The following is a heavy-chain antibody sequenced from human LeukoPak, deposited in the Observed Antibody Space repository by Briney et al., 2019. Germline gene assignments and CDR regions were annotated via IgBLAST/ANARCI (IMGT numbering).Heavy chain of an antibody. Sequence: GGSLRLSCAASGFTFSSYGMHWVRQAPGKGLEWVAFIRYDGSNKYYADSVKGRFTISRDDSKNTLYLQMNSLRAEDTAVYYCAKDPTFGIYVVATAYFDYWGQGTLVTVSS. D-gene: IGHD5-12*01. V-gene: IGHV3-30*02. J-gene: IGHJ4*02. CDR1: GFTFSSYG. CDR3: AKDPTFGIYVVATAYFDY. CDR2: IRYDGSNK.